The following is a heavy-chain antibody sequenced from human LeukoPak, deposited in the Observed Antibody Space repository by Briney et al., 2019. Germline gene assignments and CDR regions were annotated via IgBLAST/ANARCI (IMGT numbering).Heavy chain of an antibody. Sequence: PSGTLSLTCTVSGGSISSGGYYWSWIRQHPGKGLEWIGYIYYSGSTYYNPSLKSRVTISVDTSKNQFSLKLSSVTAADTAVYYCARDYIVVVTANYYYYGMDVWGQGTTVTVSS. J-gene: IGHJ6*02. V-gene: IGHV4-31*03. CDR1: GGSISSGGYY. D-gene: IGHD2-21*02. CDR3: ARDYIVVVTANYYYYGMDV. CDR2: IYYSGST.